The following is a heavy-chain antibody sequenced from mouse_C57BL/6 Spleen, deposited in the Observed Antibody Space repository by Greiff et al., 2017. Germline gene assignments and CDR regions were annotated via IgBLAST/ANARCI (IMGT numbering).Heavy chain of an antibody. CDR3: ARDGNYVDCYFDV. CDR1: GYTFTSYW. D-gene: IGHD2-1*01. J-gene: IGHJ1*03. V-gene: IGHV1-72*01. Sequence: QVQLQQPGAELVKPGASVKLSCTASGYTFTSYWMHWVKQRPGRGLEWIGRIDPNSGGTKYNEKFKGKVTLTVDKASSTPYMQLSSLTSEDSAVYYCARDGNYVDCYFDVWGTGTTVTVSS. CDR2: IDPNSGGT.